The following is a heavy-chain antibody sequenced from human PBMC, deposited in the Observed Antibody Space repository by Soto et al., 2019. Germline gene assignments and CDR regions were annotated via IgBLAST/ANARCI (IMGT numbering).Heavy chain of an antibody. CDR2: ISYDGSNK. Sequence: QVQLVESGGGVVQPGRSLRLSCAASGFTFSSYGMHWVRQAPSKGLEWVAHISYDGSNKNSVDSVKGRFTISRDNSKNTMYLQMNSLSFEDTAVYYYAKDTYYHDSSGYYVFDYWGQGTLVTVSS. V-gene: IGHV3-30*18. CDR3: AKDTYYHDSSGYYVFDY. J-gene: IGHJ4*02. CDR1: GFTFSSYG. D-gene: IGHD3-22*01.